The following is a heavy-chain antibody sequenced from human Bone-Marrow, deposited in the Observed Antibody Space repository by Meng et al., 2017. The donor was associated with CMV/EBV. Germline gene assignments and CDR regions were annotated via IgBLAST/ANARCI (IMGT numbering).Heavy chain of an antibody. CDR3: ARSTYYDFWSGYTL. D-gene: IGHD3-3*01. CDR1: GFTVTNTY. J-gene: IGHJ4*02. CDR2: ISSGGNT. V-gene: IGHV3-53*01. Sequence: GESLKISCAASGFTVTNTYMSWVRQAPGKGLEWVSVISSGGNTSNADPVKGRFTMSRDNSRNTVYLQMNNLSGEDTAVYYCARSTYYDFWSGYTLWGQGTLVTVSS.